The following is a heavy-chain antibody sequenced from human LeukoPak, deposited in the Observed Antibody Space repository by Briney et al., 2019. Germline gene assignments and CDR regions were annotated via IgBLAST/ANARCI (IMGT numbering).Heavy chain of an antibody. CDR1: GFTFSSYA. CDR3: AKTWRPGLDFDWLLYFDY. D-gene: IGHD3-9*01. J-gene: IGHJ4*02. CDR2: ISGSGGST. V-gene: IGHV3-23*01. Sequence: GGSLRLSCAASGFTFSSYAMSWVRQAPGKGLEWVSAISGSGGSTYYADSAKGRFTISRDNSKNTLYLQMNSLRAEDTAVYYCAKTWRPGLDFDWLLYFDYWGQGTLVTVSS.